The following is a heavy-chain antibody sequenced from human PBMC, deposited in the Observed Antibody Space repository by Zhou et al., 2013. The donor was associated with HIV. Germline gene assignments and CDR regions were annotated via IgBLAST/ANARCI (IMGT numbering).Heavy chain of an antibody. V-gene: IGHV1-8*02. CDR2: MNPDSGNT. Sequence: QVQLVQSGAEVKKPGASVKVPCEASAYRFIAEFIHWVRQAPGQGLEWMGRMNPDSGNTGYAQKFQGRVTMTRNTSINTAYMDLGSLRPEDTAVYYCARARISAAGTIVYYFDFWGQGTLVTVSS. D-gene: IGHD6-13*01. CDR3: ARARISAAGTIVYYFDF. CDR1: AYRFIAEF. J-gene: IGHJ4*02.